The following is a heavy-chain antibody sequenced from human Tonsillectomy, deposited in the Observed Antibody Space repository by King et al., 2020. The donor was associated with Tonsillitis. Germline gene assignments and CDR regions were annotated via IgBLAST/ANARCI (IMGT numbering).Heavy chain of an antibody. CDR2: ISYDGSNK. J-gene: IGHJ3*02. D-gene: IGHD2-8*01. Sequence: VQLVESGGGVVQPGRSLRLSCAASGFTFSSYAMHWVRQAPGKGLEWVAVISYDGSNKYYADSVKGRFTISRDNSKNTLYLQMNSLIAEDTAVYYCARGRGYCTNGVCSLDAFDIWGQGTMVTVSS. CDR3: ARGRGYCTNGVCSLDAFDI. V-gene: IGHV3-30*04. CDR1: GFTFSSYA.